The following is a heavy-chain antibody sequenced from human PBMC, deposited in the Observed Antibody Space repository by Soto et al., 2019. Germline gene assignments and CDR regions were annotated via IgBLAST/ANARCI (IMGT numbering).Heavy chain of an antibody. J-gene: IGHJ6*02. CDR3: ARTRSFTLGFYYYGMDV. D-gene: IGHD6-6*01. CDR1: GYSFASYW. Sequence: PGESLKISCQGSGYSFASYWIGWVRQMPGKDLEWMGTIYPGDSDTRYSPSFQGQVTISADKSLRTAYLQWTSLKASDTALYYCARTRSFTLGFYYYGMDVWGQGTTVTVSS. CDR2: IYPGDSDT. V-gene: IGHV5-51*01.